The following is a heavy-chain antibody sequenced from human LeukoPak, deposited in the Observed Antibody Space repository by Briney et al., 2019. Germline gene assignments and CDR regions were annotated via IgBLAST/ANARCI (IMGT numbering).Heavy chain of an antibody. J-gene: IGHJ3*02. D-gene: IGHD4-23*01. Sequence: PSETLSLTCTVSGGSVSNSNYCWGWIRQPPGKQLEWIGSIDYSGSPLYNPCLKSRVTISVDTSKNQFSLKLSSVTAADTAVYYCARPLDCNYGGTAFDIWGQGTMVTVSS. CDR2: IDYSGSP. CDR3: ARPLDCNYGGTAFDI. CDR1: GGSVSNSNYC. V-gene: IGHV4-39*01.